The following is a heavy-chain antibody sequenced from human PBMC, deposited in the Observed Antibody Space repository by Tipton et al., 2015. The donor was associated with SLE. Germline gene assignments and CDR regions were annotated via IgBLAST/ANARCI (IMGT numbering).Heavy chain of an antibody. J-gene: IGHJ6*02. D-gene: IGHD6-13*01. CDR1: GFTFSSYE. CDR2: ISWDSGNV. V-gene: IGHV3-9*01. Sequence: SLRLSCAASGFTFSSYEMNWVRQAPGKGLEWVSYISWDSGNVAYADSVRGRFTISRDNARNSLYLQMNSLRADDTAFYYCAKAAPPSSSWFYFYALDVWGHGTTVTVSS. CDR3: AKAAPPSSSWFYFYALDV.